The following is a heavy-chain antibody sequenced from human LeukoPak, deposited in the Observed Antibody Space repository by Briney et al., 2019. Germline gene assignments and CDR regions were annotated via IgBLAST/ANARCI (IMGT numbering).Heavy chain of an antibody. J-gene: IGHJ3*02. CDR2: IIPILGIA. V-gene: IGHV1-69*02. CDR1: GGTFSSYT. CDR3: ARVRSSSWYDAFDI. D-gene: IGHD6-13*01. Sequence: GASVKVSCKASGGTFSSYTISWARQAPGQGLEWMGRIIPILGIANYAQKFQGRVTITADKSTSTAYMELSSLRSEDTAVYYCARVRSSSWYDAFDIWGQGTMVTVSS.